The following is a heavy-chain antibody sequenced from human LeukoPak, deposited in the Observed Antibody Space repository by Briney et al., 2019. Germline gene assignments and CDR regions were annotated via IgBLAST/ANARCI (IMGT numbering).Heavy chain of an antibody. CDR2: IYYSGST. CDR1: GFTFSSYSMN. CDR3: ARLSASWYFDL. Sequence: GSLRLSCAASGFTFSSYSMNWVRQAPGKGLEWIGSIYYSGSTYYNPSLKSRVTISVDTSKNQFSLKLSSVTAADTAVYYCARLSASWYFDLWGRGTLVTVSS. D-gene: IGHD3-10*01. V-gene: IGHV4-39*01. J-gene: IGHJ2*01.